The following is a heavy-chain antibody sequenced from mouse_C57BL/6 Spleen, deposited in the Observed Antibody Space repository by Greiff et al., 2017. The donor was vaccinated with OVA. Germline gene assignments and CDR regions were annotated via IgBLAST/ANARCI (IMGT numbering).Heavy chain of an antibody. Sequence: EVQLVESGGDLVKPGGSLKLSCAASGFTFSSYGLSWVRQTPDKRLEWVASISSGGSYIYYPDSVKGRFSISSENAKNTLYLQMRSLKSEDTAMYYWARGGDYDSSSFYAMDYGGQGTSVTVSS. CDR2: ISSGGSYI. V-gene: IGHV5-6*01. J-gene: IGHJ4*01. D-gene: IGHD1-1*01. CDR3: ARGGDYDSSSFYAMDY. CDR1: GFTFSSYG.